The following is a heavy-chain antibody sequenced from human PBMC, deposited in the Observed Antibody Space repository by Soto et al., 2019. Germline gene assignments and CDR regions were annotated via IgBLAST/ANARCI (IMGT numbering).Heavy chain of an antibody. D-gene: IGHD3-3*01. CDR3: TSKYYDFWSGFRSD. Sequence: GGSLRLSCTASGFTFGDYAMSWVRQAPGKGLEWVGFIRSKAYGGTTEYAASVKGRFTISRDDSKSIAYLQMNSLKTEDTAVYYCTSKYYDFWSGFRSDWGQGNLVTVSS. J-gene: IGHJ4*02. CDR1: GFTFGDYA. CDR2: IRSKAYGGTT. V-gene: IGHV3-49*04.